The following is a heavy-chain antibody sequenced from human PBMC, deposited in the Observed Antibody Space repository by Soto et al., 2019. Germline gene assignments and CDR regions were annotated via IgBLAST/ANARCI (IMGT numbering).Heavy chain of an antibody. CDR1: GFTFSDHY. V-gene: IGHV3-72*01. Sequence: VQLVESGGGLVQPGGSLRLSCAVSGFTFSDHYMDWVRQAPGKGLEWVGHIRNKANSYTTEYAASVRGRSTISRDDTKNSLYLHMNSLITEDTAVYYCATGSGADYPFDIWGQGTMVTVSS. CDR2: IRNKANSYTT. CDR3: ATGSGADYPFDI. D-gene: IGHD3-3*01. J-gene: IGHJ3*02.